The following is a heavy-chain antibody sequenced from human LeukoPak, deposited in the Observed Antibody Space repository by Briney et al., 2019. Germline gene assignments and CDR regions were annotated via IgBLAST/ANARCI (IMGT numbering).Heavy chain of an antibody. V-gene: IGHV4-4*07. D-gene: IGHD4-17*01. Sequence: SETLSLTCTVSGGSISSYYCSWIRQPAGKGLEWIGRIYMSGSTNYNPSLKSRVTISVDKSKNQFSLKLSSVTAADTAVYYCASAHYGDSVSYYWGQGTIVTVSS. CDR2: IYMSGST. CDR3: ASAHYGDSVSYY. CDR1: GGSISSYY. J-gene: IGHJ4*02.